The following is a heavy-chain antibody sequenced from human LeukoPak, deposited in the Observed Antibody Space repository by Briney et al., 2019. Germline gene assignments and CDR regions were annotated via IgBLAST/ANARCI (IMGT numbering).Heavy chain of an antibody. CDR2: IKQDGSEK. V-gene: IGHV3-7*05. CDR1: GFTSSSYW. Sequence: GGALRLSCAASGFTSSSYWMSWVRQAPGKGLEWVANIKQDGSEKYYVDSVKGRFTISRDNARNSLYLQMNSLRAEDTAVYYCARVEVDYGDYAGYWGQGTLVTVSS. CDR3: ARVEVDYGDYAGY. J-gene: IGHJ4*02. D-gene: IGHD4-17*01.